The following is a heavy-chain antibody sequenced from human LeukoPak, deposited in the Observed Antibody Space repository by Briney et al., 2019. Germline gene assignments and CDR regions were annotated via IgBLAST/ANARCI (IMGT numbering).Heavy chain of an antibody. CDR1: GYTFTTYD. CDR2: MNPNSGNT. D-gene: IGHD3-10*01. V-gene: IGHV1-8*01. Sequence: GASVKVSCKASGYTFTTYDINWVRQATGQGLEWMGWMNPNSGNTGYAQKFQGRVTMTRNTSMSTAYMELNSLRSEDRAVYYCARANYYGSGKKDLDYWGQGTLVTVSS. CDR3: ARANYYGSGKKDLDY. J-gene: IGHJ4*02.